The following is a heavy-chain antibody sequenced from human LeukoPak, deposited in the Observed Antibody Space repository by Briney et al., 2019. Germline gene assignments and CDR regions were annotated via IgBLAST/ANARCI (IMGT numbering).Heavy chain of an antibody. J-gene: IGHJ4*02. CDR2: IYYSGST. CDR3: ASGSTVDY. V-gene: IGHV4-39*01. CDR1: GGSISSSSYY. Sequence: PSETLSLTCTVSGGSISSSSYYWGWIRQPPGKGLEWIGSIYYSGSTYYNPSLKSRVTISVDTSKNQFSLKLSSVTAADTAVYYCASGSTVDYWGQGTLVTDSS. D-gene: IGHD2-2*01.